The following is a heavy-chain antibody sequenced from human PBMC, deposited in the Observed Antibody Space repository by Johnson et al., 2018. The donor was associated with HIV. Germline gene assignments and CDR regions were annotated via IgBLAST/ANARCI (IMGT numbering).Heavy chain of an antibody. Sequence: VQLVESGGGLVQPGGSLRLSCAASGFTFSNAWMSWVRQAPGKGLEWVGRIKSKTDGGTTDYAAPVKGRFTISRDDSKNTLYMQMNSLKTEDTAVYYCTTAIPRATTVITTPDAFEICGQGTMVTVSS. CDR1: GFTFSNAW. J-gene: IGHJ3*02. CDR2: IKSKTDGGTT. CDR3: TTAIPRATTVITTPDAFEI. D-gene: IGHD4-17*01. V-gene: IGHV3-15*01.